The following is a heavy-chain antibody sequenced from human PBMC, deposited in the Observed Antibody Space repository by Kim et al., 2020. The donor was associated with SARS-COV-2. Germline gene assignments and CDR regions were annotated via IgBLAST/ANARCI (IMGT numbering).Heavy chain of an antibody. CDR3: ARGPGYYDSSGYYY. V-gene: IGHV1-69*13. D-gene: IGHD3-22*01. CDR2: IIPIFGTA. CDR1: GGTFSSYA. Sequence: SVKVSCKASGGTFSSYAISWVRQAPGQGLEWMGGIIPIFGTANYAQKSQGRVTITADESTSTAYMELSSLRSEDTAVYYCARGPGYYDSSGYYYWGQGTLVTVSS. J-gene: IGHJ4*02.